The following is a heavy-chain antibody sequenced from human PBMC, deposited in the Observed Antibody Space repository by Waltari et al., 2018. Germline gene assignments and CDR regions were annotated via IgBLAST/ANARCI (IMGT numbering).Heavy chain of an antibody. CDR2: INHSGRA. D-gene: IGHD3-22*01. CDR3: ARGTGGSSTYYFAGMDV. CDR1: GGSFSAYH. J-gene: IGHJ6*02. Sequence: QVQLQQWGAGLLKPSETLSLTCAVFGGSFSAYHWSWIRQSPGKGLAWIGEINHSGRATYNPSLKSRVTISLDTSKRQVSLRLSSVTAADTAVYFCARGTGGSSTYYFAGMDVWGQGTTVTVSS. V-gene: IGHV4-34*01.